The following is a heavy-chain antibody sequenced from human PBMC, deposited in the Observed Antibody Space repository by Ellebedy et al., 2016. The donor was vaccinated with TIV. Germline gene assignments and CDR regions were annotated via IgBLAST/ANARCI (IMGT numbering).Heavy chain of an antibody. Sequence: MPSETLSLTCSVSGVSISDYYWSWIRQPPGPGREWIGYVYHTGSTNYNPSLRSRVTLAVDTPKNEFSLKLSSVTTADTAIYYCARDGVEDYFDYWGQGLLVTVSS. D-gene: IGHD3-10*01. V-gene: IGHV4-59*01. J-gene: IGHJ4*02. CDR3: ARDGVEDYFDY. CDR1: GVSISDYY. CDR2: VYHTGST.